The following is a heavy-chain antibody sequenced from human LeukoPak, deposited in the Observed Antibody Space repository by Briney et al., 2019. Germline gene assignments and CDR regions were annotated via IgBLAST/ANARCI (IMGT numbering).Heavy chain of an antibody. J-gene: IGHJ1*01. CDR1: GFTFSSYA. D-gene: IGHD3-9*01. V-gene: IGHV3-23*01. CDR2: ISGSGGST. Sequence: PGGSLRLSCAASGFTFSSYAMSWVRQAPGKGLEWVSAISGSGGSTYYADSVKGRFTISRDNSKNTLYLQVNSLRAEDTAVYYCAKCDQHYDILTGYYKAEYFQHWGQGTLVTVSS. CDR3: AKCDQHYDILTGYYKAEYFQH.